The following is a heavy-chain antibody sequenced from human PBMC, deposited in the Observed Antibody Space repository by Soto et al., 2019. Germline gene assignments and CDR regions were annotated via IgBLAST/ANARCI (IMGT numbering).Heavy chain of an antibody. CDR3: ATSYGSGYRAFDY. Sequence: QVQLVQSGAVVKRPGSSVQVSCRASGDTFSFYSINWVRQAPGLGLEWMGRVNPILSMSNYAQRFQGRVTMTADKSTSTAYMELSGLSSEDTAMYYCATSYGSGYRAFDYWGQGALVTVSS. J-gene: IGHJ4*02. CDR1: GDTFSFYS. D-gene: IGHD3-10*01. CDR2: VNPILSMS. V-gene: IGHV1-69*04.